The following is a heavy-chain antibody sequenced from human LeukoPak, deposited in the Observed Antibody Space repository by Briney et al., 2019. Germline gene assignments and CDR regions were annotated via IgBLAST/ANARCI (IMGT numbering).Heavy chain of an antibody. V-gene: IGHV5-10-1*01. D-gene: IGHD3-10*01. CDR2: IDPSDSYT. CDR3: ARHTISDY. J-gene: IGHJ4*02. Sequence: GESLKISCKGSGYSFSSYWINWVRRMPGKGLEWMGRIDPSDSYTNYNPSFQGHVTISADKSISTAYLQWSSLMASDTAMYYCARHTISDYWGQGTQVTVSS. CDR1: GYSFSSYW.